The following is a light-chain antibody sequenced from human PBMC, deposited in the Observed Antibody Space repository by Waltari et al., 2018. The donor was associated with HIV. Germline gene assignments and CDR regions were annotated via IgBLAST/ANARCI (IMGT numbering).Light chain of an antibody. CDR3: QQYNNWPGIT. J-gene: IGKJ3*01. Sequence: EILMTQSPATLSVSPGERATLSCRASQSINNNLAWYQQKPGQAPRLRIYGASTGATGVPARFSGSGSGTEFTLTISSLQSEDFAVYYCQQYNNWPGITFGPGTKVDIK. CDR1: QSINNN. V-gene: IGKV3-15*01. CDR2: GAS.